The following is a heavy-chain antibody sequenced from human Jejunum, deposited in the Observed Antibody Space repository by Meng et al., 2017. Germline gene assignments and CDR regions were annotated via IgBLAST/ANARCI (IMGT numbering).Heavy chain of an antibody. CDR2: IYHTGST. V-gene: IGHV4-39*01. CDR1: GGSISGSGQY. J-gene: IGHJ4*02. Sequence: QLQLQESGRGLVKPSETLSLPCTVSGGSISGSGQYWGWIRQPPGKGLEWIGIIYHTGSTYYNPSLKSRVTVSLDTSKNQFSLRLNSVSAASTATYYCVLQSPPCFCIKTSCQTYFYSWGQGTLVTVSS. D-gene: IGHD2-8*01. CDR3: VLQSPPCFCIKTSCQTYFYS.